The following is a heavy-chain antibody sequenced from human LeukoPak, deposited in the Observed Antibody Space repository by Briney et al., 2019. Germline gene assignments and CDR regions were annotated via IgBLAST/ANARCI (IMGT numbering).Heavy chain of an antibody. D-gene: IGHD3-10*02. J-gene: IGHJ6*04. CDR1: GFTFSSYE. Sequence: GGSLRLSCAASGFTFSSYEMNWVRQAPGKGLGWVSYISSSGSNIYYADSVKGRLTIYRDNAKNSLYLQMNSLRAEDTAVYYCAELGITMIGGVWGKGTTVTISS. CDR3: AELGITMIGGV. CDR2: ISSSGSNI. V-gene: IGHV3-48*03.